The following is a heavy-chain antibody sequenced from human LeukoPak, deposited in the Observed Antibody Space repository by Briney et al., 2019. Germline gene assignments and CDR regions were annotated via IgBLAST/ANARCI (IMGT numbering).Heavy chain of an antibody. V-gene: IGHV1-18*01. CDR1: GFTFTRYS. CDR2: ISDYNGNT. Sequence: ASVKVSCKASGFTFTRYSITWVRQAPGKGQEWMGWISDYNGNTNYAQKYQGRVTMTTDTSTRTAYMELRSLRSDDTAVYYCARVVRSDSFDYDYYYAMDVWGQGTTVTVS. J-gene: IGHJ6*02. CDR3: ARVVRSDSFDYDYYYAMDV. D-gene: IGHD2-8*01.